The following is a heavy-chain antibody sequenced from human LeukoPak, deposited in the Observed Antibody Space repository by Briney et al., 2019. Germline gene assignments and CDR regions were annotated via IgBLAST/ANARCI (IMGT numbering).Heavy chain of an antibody. V-gene: IGHV3-23*01. CDR1: GFTFNKFA. CDR2: IGSSGATI. D-gene: IGHD2-8*01. J-gene: IGHJ6*02. Sequence: GGSLRVSCEASGFTFNKFAMSLVRQAPGKGPEWVSGIGSSGATIFYADSVKGRYTISRDNSKNTVYLEMNNLRAEDTAIYYCAKVAVGPLSRPTHVALYYGMDVWGQGTTVTVSS. CDR3: AKVAVGPLSRPTHVALYYGMDV.